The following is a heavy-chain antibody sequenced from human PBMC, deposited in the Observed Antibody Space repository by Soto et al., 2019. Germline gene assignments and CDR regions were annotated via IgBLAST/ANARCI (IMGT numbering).Heavy chain of an antibody. D-gene: IGHD1-26*01. CDR1: GFSFSSYS. J-gene: IGHJ4*02. CDR2: ISAGSDYI. Sequence: EVQLVESGGGLVKPGGSLRLSCAASGFSFSSYSMNWVRQAPGKGLEWVSSISAGSDYILYADSARGRFTISRDNAKNSLHLQMNSLRAEDTAVYYCARFETVGVTPFEFWGQGTLVTVSS. V-gene: IGHV3-21*01. CDR3: ARFETVGVTPFEF.